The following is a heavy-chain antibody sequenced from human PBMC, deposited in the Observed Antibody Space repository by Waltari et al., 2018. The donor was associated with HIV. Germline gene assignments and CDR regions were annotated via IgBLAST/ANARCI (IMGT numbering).Heavy chain of an antibody. CDR3: ARGYIVGSPRRRLDF. D-gene: IGHD1-26*01. CDR2: SLHPGCT. J-gene: IGHJ4*02. Sequence: QVQLQQWGAGLLKPSETLSLTCAVSGGSFSGFYWSWIRRPPGKGLEWIGESLHPGCTNYNPSLKSRLTISKDASKRQFSLKLTSVTAADTGVYFCARGYIVGSPRRRLDFWGQGTLVTVSS. V-gene: IGHV4-34*01. CDR1: GGSFSGFY.